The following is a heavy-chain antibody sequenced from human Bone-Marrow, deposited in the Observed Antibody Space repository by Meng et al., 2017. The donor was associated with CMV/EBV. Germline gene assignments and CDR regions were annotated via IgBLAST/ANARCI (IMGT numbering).Heavy chain of an antibody. D-gene: IGHD2-2*01. CDR2: ISGSGGST. J-gene: IGHJ4*02. V-gene: IGHV3-23*01. Sequence: GGSLRLSCAASGFTFSSYAMSWVRQAPGKGLEWVSAISGSGGSTYYADSVKGRFTISRDNSKTTLYLQMNSLRAEDTAVYYCAKGIVVVPAARYFDYWGQGTLVTVSS. CDR3: AKGIVVVPAARYFDY. CDR1: GFTFSSYA.